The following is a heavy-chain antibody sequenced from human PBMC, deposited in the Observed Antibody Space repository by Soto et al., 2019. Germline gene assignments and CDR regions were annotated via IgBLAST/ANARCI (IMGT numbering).Heavy chain of an antibody. CDR2: INPSGGST. V-gene: IGHV1-46*03. J-gene: IGHJ3*02. D-gene: IGHD6-13*01. CDR1: GYTFTSYY. Sequence: ASVKVSCKASGYTFTSYYMHWVRQAPGQGLEWMGIINPSGGSTSYAQKFQGRVTMTRDTSTSTVYMELSSLRSEDTAVYYCARGGIAAAGPQVAFDIWGKGTMVTVSS. CDR3: ARGGIAAAGPQVAFDI.